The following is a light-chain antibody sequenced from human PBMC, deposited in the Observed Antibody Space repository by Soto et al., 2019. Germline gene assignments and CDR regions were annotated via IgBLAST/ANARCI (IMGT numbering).Light chain of an antibody. CDR1: QSISSW. J-gene: IGKJ4*01. Sequence: DTQMTQSPSTLSASVGDRVTITCRASQSISSWLAWYQHKPGKAPNLLIYKASSLESGVPSRFSGSGSGTEFTLTVSSLQPDHFATYYGHQDDSYPLPFGGVTKMVIK. CDR3: HQDDSYPLP. V-gene: IGKV1-5*03. CDR2: KAS.